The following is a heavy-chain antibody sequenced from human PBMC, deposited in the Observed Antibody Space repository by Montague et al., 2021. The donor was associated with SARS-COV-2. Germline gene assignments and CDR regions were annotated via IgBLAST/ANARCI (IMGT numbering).Heavy chain of an antibody. Sequence: TLSLTCAVSGGSIITGSNFYWGWIRQSAGKGLEWIGRIRSSGGTNYNPSLKSRLTMSVDSSANQFSLKLTSVTAADTAVYYCARDYYDSTGLNWFDPWGQGLLVTVSS. CDR3: ARDYYDSTGLNWFDP. CDR2: IRSSGGT. CDR1: GGSIITGSNFY. V-gene: IGHV4-61*02. J-gene: IGHJ5*02. D-gene: IGHD3-22*01.